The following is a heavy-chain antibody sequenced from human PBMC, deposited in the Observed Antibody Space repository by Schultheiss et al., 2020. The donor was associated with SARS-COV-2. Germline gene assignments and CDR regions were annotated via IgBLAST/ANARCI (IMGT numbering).Heavy chain of an antibody. Sequence: GGSLRLSCAASGFTFTNYGMHWVRQAPGKGLEWVAVISYDGSHQYYADSVKGRFTISRDNSKNTLYLQMSSLRAEDTAVYYCVKDRGSVATIMEGFDYWGQGTLVTVSS. J-gene: IGHJ4*02. CDR1: GFTFTNYG. CDR2: ISYDGSHQ. D-gene: IGHD5-12*01. V-gene: IGHV3-30*18. CDR3: VKDRGSVATIMEGFDY.